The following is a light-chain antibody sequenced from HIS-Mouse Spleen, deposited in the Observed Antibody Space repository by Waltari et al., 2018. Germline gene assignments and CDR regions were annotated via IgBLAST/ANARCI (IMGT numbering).Light chain of an antibody. J-gene: IGLJ2*01. V-gene: IGLV2-23*03. CDR2: EGS. CDR3: CSYAGSSTFHVV. CDR1: SSDVGGYNL. Sequence: QSALTQPASVSGSPGQSITISCTGTSSDVGGYNLFSCYQQHPGKAPNLMIDEGSKRPSGVSNRFSGSKSGNTASLTISGLQAEDEADYYCCSYAGSSTFHVVFGGGTKLTVL.